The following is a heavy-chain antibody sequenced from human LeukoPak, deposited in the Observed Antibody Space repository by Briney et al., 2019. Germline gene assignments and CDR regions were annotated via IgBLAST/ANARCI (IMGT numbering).Heavy chain of an antibody. CDR2: IIPIFGTA. D-gene: IGHD3-22*01. Sequence: SVKVSCKASGYTFTSYGISWVRQAPGQGLEWMGGIIPIFGTANYAQKFQGRVTITTDESTSTAYMELSSLRSEDTAVYYCARGLGNYYYDSSGYDAFDIWGQGTMVTVSS. CDR1: GYTFTSYG. V-gene: IGHV1-69*05. CDR3: ARGLGNYYYDSSGYDAFDI. J-gene: IGHJ3*02.